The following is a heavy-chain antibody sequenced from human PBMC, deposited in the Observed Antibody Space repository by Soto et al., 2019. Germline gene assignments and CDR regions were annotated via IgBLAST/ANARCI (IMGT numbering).Heavy chain of an antibody. CDR3: AVAVPEGSGTLDS. J-gene: IGHJ4*02. V-gene: IGHV1-3*04. D-gene: IGHD6-19*01. CDR1: GDTLKTYF. CDR2: INIGNGYT. Sequence: QVQLVQSGAEVEKPGASVKLSCKTSGDTLKTYFTHWVRQAPGQGLEWMGWINIGNGYTKYAQKFQDRVIITRDTTATIDYMELSNMRTKATAMYYCAVAVPEGSGTLDSWGQGTLVTVSS.